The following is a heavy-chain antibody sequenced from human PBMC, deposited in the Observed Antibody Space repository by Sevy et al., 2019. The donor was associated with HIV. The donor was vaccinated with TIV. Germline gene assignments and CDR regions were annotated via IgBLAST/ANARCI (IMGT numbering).Heavy chain of an antibody. V-gene: IGHV3-33*01. CDR1: GFTFSSYG. J-gene: IGHJ4*02. Sequence: GGSLRLSCAASGFTFSSYGMHWVRQAPGKGLEWVAVIWYDGSNKYYADSGKGRFTISRDNSKNTLYLQMNSLRAEDTAVYYCARAPPIKKASITIFGVVIIEPPDYWGQGTLVTVSS. D-gene: IGHD3-3*01. CDR2: IWYDGSNK. CDR3: ARAPPIKKASITIFGVVIIEPPDY.